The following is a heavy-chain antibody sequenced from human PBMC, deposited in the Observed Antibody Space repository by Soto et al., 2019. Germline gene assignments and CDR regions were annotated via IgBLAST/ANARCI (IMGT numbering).Heavy chain of an antibody. V-gene: IGHV1-69*13. CDR3: ASGHLYGSGSDFDY. CDR2: IIPIFGTA. CDR1: GGTFSSYA. Sequence: SVKVSCKASGGTFSSYAISWVRQAPGQGLEWMGGIIPIFGTANYAQKFQGRVTITADESTSTAYMELSSLRSEDTAVYYCASGHLYGSGSDFDYWGQGTLVTVSS. J-gene: IGHJ4*02. D-gene: IGHD3-10*01.